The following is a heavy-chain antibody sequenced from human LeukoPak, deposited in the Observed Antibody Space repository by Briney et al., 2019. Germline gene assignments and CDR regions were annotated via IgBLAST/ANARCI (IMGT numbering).Heavy chain of an antibody. CDR3: ARTVSGWPDY. D-gene: IGHD6-19*01. CDR2: IYSDGTT. J-gene: IGHJ4*02. V-gene: IGHV3-53*01. CDR1: GFTFSDYY. Sequence: GGSLRLSCVASGFTFSDYYMSWVRQAPGKGLEWVAVIYSDGTTYHADSVKGRFTISRDDSKNTLHLQMNSLRAEDSAVYYCARTVSGWPDYWGQGTLVTVSS.